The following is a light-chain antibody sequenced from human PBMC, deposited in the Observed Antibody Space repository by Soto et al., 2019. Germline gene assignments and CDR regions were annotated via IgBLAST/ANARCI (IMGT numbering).Light chain of an antibody. CDR2: VNSGGSH. CDR3: QTWGTGYLV. V-gene: IGLV4-69*01. J-gene: IGLJ2*01. CDR1: SGHSSYD. Sequence: QPVLTQSPSASASLGASVKLTCTLSSGHSSYDIAWHQQQPDKGPRFLMTVNSGGSHNKGDGIPDRFSGSSSGAERYLTISSLQSEDEADYYCQTWGTGYLVFGGGTKLTVL.